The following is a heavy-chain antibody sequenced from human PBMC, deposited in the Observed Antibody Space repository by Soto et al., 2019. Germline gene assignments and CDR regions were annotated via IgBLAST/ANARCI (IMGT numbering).Heavy chain of an antibody. CDR2: ISSTGETT. V-gene: IGHV3-48*01. CDR3: ARDVRLPDY. CDR1: GFTFSTYS. Sequence: EVQLVESGGVLVPPGGSLTLSCAASGFTFSTYSMNWVRQAPGKGLEWVSFISSTGETTYYADSVKGRLTISRDNAKNSLLLQMTSLTAEDTAVYYCARDVRLPDYWGQGTLVTVPS. D-gene: IGHD3-10*02. J-gene: IGHJ4*02.